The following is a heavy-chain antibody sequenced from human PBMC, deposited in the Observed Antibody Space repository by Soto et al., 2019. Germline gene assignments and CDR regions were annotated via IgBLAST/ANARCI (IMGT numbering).Heavy chain of an antibody. V-gene: IGHV2-5*02. CDR3: VHSRCGGYCLQHYSSHSYYGLDA. D-gene: IGHD2-21*02. CDR1: GLSLSNIGMG. J-gene: IGHJ6*02. Sequence: QITLKESGPTLVKPTQTLTLTCTFSGLSLSNIGMGVGWIRQAPGKAPKWLALIYWDGDKRYSPTLQSRITITKDTSKNHLVFTMTNMHPVDTATYYCVHSRCGGYCLQHYSSHSYYGLDAWGQGTTVTVSS. CDR2: IYWDGDK.